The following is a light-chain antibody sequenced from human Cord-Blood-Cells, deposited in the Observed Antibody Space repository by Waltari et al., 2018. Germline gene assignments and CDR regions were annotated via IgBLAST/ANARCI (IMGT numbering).Light chain of an antibody. CDR2: DAS. V-gene: IGKV1-13*02. CDR1: PGISSA. Sequence: AFHLTQSPSSLSASVGARVTITCRASPGISSALAWYQQQTGKAPKLLIYDASSLDSGGPSRFIGSGAGTEVTLTISSLQPEDFATYYWKQFNSDPDTFGQGTKLEIK. J-gene: IGKJ2*01. CDR3: KQFNSDPDT.